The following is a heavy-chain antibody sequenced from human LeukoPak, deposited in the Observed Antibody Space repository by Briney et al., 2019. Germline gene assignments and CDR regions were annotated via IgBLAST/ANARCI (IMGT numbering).Heavy chain of an antibody. CDR1: GGSISSSNW. CDR2: IYHSGST. Sequence: SETLSLTCAVSGGSISSSNWWSWVRQPPGKGLEWIGEIYHSGSTNYNPSLKSRVTISVDKSKNQFSLKLSSVTAADTAVYYCARAGSGSYSAIYYYYYYMDVWGKGTTVTVSS. J-gene: IGHJ6*03. D-gene: IGHD3-10*01. V-gene: IGHV4-4*02. CDR3: ARAGSGSYSAIYYYYYYMDV.